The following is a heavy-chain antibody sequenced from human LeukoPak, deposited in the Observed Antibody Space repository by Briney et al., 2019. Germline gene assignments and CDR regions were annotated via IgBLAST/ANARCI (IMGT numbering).Heavy chain of an antibody. CDR2: INPSSGGT. D-gene: IGHD6-19*01. Sequence: GASVKVSCKASGYTFTGYYMHWVRQAPGQGLEWMGWINPSSGGTNYTQKFQGRVTMTRDTSISTAYMELSRLRSDDTAVYYCARVKSSSWYRGLIYWGQGTLVTVSS. CDR1: GYTFTGYY. CDR3: ARVKSSSWYRGLIY. V-gene: IGHV1-2*02. J-gene: IGHJ4*02.